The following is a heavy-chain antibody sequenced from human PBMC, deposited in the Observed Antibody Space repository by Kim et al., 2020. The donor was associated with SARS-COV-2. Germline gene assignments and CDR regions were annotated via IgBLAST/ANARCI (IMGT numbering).Heavy chain of an antibody. CDR3: ARGASIVGATLTEFDY. CDR2: IIPIFGTA. Sequence: SVKVSCKASGGTFSSYAISWVRQAPGQGLEWMGGIIPIFGTANYAQKFKGRVTITADESTSTAYMELSSLRSEDTAVYYCARGASIVGATLTEFDYWGQGTLVTVSS. CDR1: GGTFSSYA. D-gene: IGHD1-26*01. J-gene: IGHJ4*02. V-gene: IGHV1-69*13.